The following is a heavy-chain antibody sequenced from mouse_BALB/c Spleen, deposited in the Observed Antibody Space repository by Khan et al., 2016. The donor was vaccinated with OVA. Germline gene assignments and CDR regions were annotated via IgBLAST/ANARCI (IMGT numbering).Heavy chain of an antibody. CDR2: IYPYNDNI. J-gene: IGHJ2*01. V-gene: IGHV1S136*01. CDR3: ARNYRYDVYFDY. CDR1: GYTFTSYV. D-gene: IGHD2-14*01. Sequence: VQLQQSGPELVKPGASVKMSCKASGYTFTSYVMHWVRQKPGQGLKWIGYIYPYNDNIKYNEKFKGKATLTSDKSSSTAYMELSSLTSEDSAVYYCARNYRYDVYFDYWGQGTTLTVSS.